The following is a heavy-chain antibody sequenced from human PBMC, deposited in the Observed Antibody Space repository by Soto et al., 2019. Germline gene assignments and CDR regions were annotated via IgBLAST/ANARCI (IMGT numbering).Heavy chain of an antibody. CDR3: AKHAAAAAPDY. V-gene: IGHV3-23*01. CDR2: IRGSGGGT. CDR1: GFTFSSYA. Sequence: EVQLLESGGGLVQPGGSLRLSCAASGFTFSSYAMSWVRQAPGKGLEWVSLIRGSGGGTYYAHSVKGRFTISRATSKNTLYLLRNSLRAEDTAVYYGAKHAAAAAPDYWGQGTLVTVSS. D-gene: IGHD6-13*01. J-gene: IGHJ4*02.